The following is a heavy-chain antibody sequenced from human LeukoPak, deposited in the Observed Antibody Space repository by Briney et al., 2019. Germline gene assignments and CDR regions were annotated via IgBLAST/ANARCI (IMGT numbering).Heavy chain of an antibody. D-gene: IGHD3-22*01. CDR2: ISVYNGDT. Sequence: ASVKVSCKTSGYTFTDNVITWVRQAPGQGLEWMGWISVYNGDTNYAQTLQARVTMTTDTSTSTAYMELRSLRSDDTAVYYCARYYYYDSSGSDYWGQGTLVTVSS. CDR3: ARYYYYDSSGSDY. CDR1: GYTFTDNV. J-gene: IGHJ4*02. V-gene: IGHV1-18*01.